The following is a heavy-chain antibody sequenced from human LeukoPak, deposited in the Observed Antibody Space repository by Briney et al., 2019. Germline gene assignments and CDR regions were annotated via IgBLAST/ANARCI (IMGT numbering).Heavy chain of an antibody. CDR1: GFTFNSYC. CDR3: AIAEAAAGTDS. D-gene: IGHD6-13*01. Sequence: GGSLRLSCAASGFTFNSYCMHWVRQAPGKGLVWVSRIRSDGSSTKYADSVKGRFTISRDNAKNTLYMQMNSLRAEDTAVYYCAIAEAAAGTDSWGQGTLVTVSS. J-gene: IGHJ4*02. V-gene: IGHV3-74*01. CDR2: IRSDGSST.